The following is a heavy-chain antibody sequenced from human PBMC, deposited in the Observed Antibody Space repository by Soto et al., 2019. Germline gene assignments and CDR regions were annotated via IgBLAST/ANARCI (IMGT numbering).Heavy chain of an antibody. CDR1: GYTFTSYG. V-gene: IGHV1-69*10. Sequence: SVKVSCKASGYTFTSYGISWVRQAPGQGLEWMGWIIPILGIANYAQKFQGRVTITADKSTSTAYMELSSLRSEDTAVYYCARDTDPVDIVAALHKQGFDPWGQGTLVTVSS. CDR2: IIPILGIA. J-gene: IGHJ5*02. CDR3: ARDTDPVDIVAALHKQGFDP. D-gene: IGHD5-12*01.